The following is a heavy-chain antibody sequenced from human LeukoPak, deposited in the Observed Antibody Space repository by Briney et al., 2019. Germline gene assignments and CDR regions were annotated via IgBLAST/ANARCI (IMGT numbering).Heavy chain of an antibody. CDR1: GGTFSSYA. Sequence: SVKVSCKASGGTFSSYAISWVRQAPGQGLEWMGGIIPIFGTANYAQKFQGRVTITTDESTSTANMELSSLRSEDTAVYYRARALDLDYYDSSGFDYWGQGTLVTVSS. D-gene: IGHD3-22*01. J-gene: IGHJ4*02. CDR2: IIPIFGTA. V-gene: IGHV1-69*05. CDR3: ARALDLDYYDSSGFDY.